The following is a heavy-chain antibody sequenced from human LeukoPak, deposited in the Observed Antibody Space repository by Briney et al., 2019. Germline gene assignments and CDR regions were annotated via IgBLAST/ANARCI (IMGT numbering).Heavy chain of an antibody. V-gene: IGHV3-30-3*01. D-gene: IGHD4-17*01. CDR2: ISYDGSNK. CDR1: GVIFNNFA. Sequence: SGGSLRLSCAASGVIFNNFAFHWVRQAPGKGLEWVAAISYDGSNKYYADSVRGRLTISRDNSKNTLYLQMNSLRAEDTAVYYCARAGRADGDYHYFEYWGQGTLVTVSS. CDR3: ARAGRADGDYHYFEY. J-gene: IGHJ4*02.